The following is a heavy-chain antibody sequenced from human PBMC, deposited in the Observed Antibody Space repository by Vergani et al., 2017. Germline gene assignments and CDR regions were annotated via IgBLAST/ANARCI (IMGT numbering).Heavy chain of an antibody. CDR2: IHHSGAT. CDR1: GGSITNNF. V-gene: IGHV4-59*01. Sequence: QVQLQESGPGVVKPSETLSLTCTVSGGSITNNFWSWIRRPPGKGLEWIGYIHHSGATNSKSSLRSRVSISIDTSKSSFSLRLSSVTTADTAMSYCASDTFHFGSENYDDVFDSWGRETMFIVSS. CDR3: ASDTFHFGSENYDDVFDS. J-gene: IGHJ3*02. D-gene: IGHD3-10*01.